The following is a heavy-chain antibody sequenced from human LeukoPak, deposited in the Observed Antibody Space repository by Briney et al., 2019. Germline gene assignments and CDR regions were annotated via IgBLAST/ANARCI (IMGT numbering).Heavy chain of an antibody. CDR2: ISSSSSYI. D-gene: IGHD2-15*01. CDR1: GFTFSSYS. Sequence: PGGSLRLSCAASGFTFSSYSMNWVRQAPGKGLEWVSSISSSSSYIYYADSVKGRFTISRDNAKNSLYLQMNSLRAEDTAVYYCARKAQYCSGGSCYWVDYWGQGTLVTVSS. CDR3: ARKAQYCSGGSCYWVDY. J-gene: IGHJ4*02. V-gene: IGHV3-21*01.